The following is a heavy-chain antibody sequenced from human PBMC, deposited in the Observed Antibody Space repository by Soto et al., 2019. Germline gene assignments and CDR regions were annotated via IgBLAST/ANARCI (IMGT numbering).Heavy chain of an antibody. CDR2: ISGSGTSR. Sequence: QVQLVESGGGLVKPGGSLRLSCAASGFTFSDHYMTWIRQAPGKGLEWVSKISGSGTSRYYADSVKGRFTVSRDNATNLVYLQMDSLKAEDTAVYYCAADPYYYASGYWGQGTLLTVSS. D-gene: IGHD3-10*01. CDR1: GFTFSDHY. CDR3: AADPYYYASGY. J-gene: IGHJ4*02. V-gene: IGHV3-11*01.